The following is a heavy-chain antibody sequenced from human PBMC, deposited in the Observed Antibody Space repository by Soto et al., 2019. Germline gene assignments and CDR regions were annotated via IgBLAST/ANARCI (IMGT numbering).Heavy chain of an antibody. CDR2: INSNSGGT. CDR1: GYTFTGYY. Sequence: QVQLVQSGAEVKKPGASVKVSCKASGYTFTGYYIHWVRQAPGQGLEWMGWINSNSGGTKYAQKFQGRVTLTRDTSISTAYMELSRLKFDDTAVYYCARVPPLVAASDYWGQGTLVTVST. J-gene: IGHJ4*02. V-gene: IGHV1-2*02. D-gene: IGHD2-15*01. CDR3: ARVPPLVAASDY.